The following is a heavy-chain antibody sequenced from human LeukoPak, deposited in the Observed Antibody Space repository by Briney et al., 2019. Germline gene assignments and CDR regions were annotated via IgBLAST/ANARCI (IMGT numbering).Heavy chain of an antibody. CDR3: ARDKVVRGVIIDY. CDR2: INWNSGII. J-gene: IGHJ4*02. CDR1: GFNFDDYV. D-gene: IGHD3-10*01. V-gene: IGHV3-9*01. Sequence: SGGSLRLSCAASGFNFDDYVMHWVRQAPGKGLEWVSGINWNSGIIGYADSVKGRFTISRDNAKNSLYLQMNSLRAEDTAVYYCARDKVVRGVIIDYWGQGTLVTVSS.